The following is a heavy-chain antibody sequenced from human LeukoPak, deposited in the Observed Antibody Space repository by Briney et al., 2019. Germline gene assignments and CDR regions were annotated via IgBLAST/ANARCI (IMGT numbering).Heavy chain of an antibody. CDR1: GGSISSYY. V-gene: IGHV4-59*01. Sequence: SETLSLTCTVSGGSISSYYWSWIRQPPGKGLEWIGYVYYSGSTNYNPSLKSRVTIPVDTSKNQFSLKLSSVTAAETAVYYCARGTGTAVYWGQGTLVTVSS. CDR3: ARGTGTAVY. D-gene: IGHD6-19*01. CDR2: VYYSGST. J-gene: IGHJ4*02.